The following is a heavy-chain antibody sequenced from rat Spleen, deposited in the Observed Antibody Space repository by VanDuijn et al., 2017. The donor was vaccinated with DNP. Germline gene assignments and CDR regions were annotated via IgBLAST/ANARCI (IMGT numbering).Heavy chain of an antibody. D-gene: IGHD1-12*02. CDR2: MWSNGGT. Sequence: QVQLKESGPGLVQPSQTLSLTCTVSGFSLTSNTVSWIRQPPGKGLEWMGVMWSNGGTDYNSALKSRLSISRDTSKSQVFLKMDSVQTEDTAMYFCARSQGYYYDGSYYPFAYWGQGILVTVSS. CDR3: ARSQGYYYDGSYYPFAY. V-gene: IGHV2-47*01. CDR1: GFSLTSNT. J-gene: IGHJ3*01.